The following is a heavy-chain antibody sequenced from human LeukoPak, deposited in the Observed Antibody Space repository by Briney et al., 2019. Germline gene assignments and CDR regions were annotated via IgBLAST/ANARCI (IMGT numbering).Heavy chain of an antibody. CDR1: GGSISSSSYY. V-gene: IGHV4-39*07. D-gene: IGHD6-13*01. J-gene: IGHJ4*02. CDR2: IYYSGST. Sequence: KPSETLSLTCTVSGGSISSSSYYWGWIRQPPGKGLEWIGSIYYSGSTYYNPSLKSRVTISVDTSKNQSSLKLSSVTAADTAVYYCARMVRGGAAAGDWGQGTLVTVSS. CDR3: ARMVRGGAAAGD.